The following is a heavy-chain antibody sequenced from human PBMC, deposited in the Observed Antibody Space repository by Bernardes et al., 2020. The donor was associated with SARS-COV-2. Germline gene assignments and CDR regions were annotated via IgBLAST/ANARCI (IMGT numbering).Heavy chain of an antibody. V-gene: IGHV3-53*01. CDR1: GFIFNKNY. J-gene: IGHJ6*02. D-gene: IGHD2-15*01. CDR2: IYSVGTT. Sequence: SLRLSCVASGFIFNKNYVTWVRQGPGKGLEWVSIIYSVGTTYYADSVKGRFTISRDYSKDKVYLQMDSLRVEDTAVYYCATLCGSGYYYYYNGLDVWGPGTTVTVSS. CDR3: ATLCGSGYYYYYNGLDV.